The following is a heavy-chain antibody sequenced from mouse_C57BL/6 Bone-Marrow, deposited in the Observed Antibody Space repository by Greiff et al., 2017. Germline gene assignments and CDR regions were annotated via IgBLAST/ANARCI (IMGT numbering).Heavy chain of an antibody. CDR2: IYPRSGNT. D-gene: IGHD2-4*01. CDR1: GYTFTSYG. CDR3: ARGRRYDYDPSWFAY. J-gene: IGHJ3*01. V-gene: IGHV1-81*01. Sequence: QVQLQQPGAELVKPGASVKLSCKASGYTFTSYGISWVKQRTGQGLEWIGEIYPRSGNTYYNEKFKGKATLTADKSSSTAYMELRSLTSEDSAVYFCARGRRYDYDPSWFAYWGQGTLVTVSA.